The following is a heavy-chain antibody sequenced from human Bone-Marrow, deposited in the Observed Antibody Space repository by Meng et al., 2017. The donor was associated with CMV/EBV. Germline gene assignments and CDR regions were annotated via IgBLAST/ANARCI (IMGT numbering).Heavy chain of an antibody. Sequence: GESLKISCAASGFTFSSYSMNWVRQAPGKGLEWILYISSSGRTTYYADSVKGRFTISRDNARKSLYLQMNSLRAEDTALYYCARGRGDNWYYYGMDVWGQGTTVTVSS. CDR3: ARGRGDNWYYYGMDV. CDR2: ISSSGRTT. V-gene: IGHV3-48*04. J-gene: IGHJ6*02. CDR1: GFTFSSYS. D-gene: IGHD1-1*01.